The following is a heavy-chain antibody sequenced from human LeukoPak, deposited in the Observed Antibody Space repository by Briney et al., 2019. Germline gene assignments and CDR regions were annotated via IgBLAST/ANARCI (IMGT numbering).Heavy chain of an antibody. CDR3: AKSDYGYYFDY. Sequence: GGSLRLSCAASGFTFSTYAMNWVRQAPGKGLEWVSAVTASGVDTFYADSVKGRFTVSRDNSKNTLYLHMNSLRAEDTAVYYCAKSDYGYYFDYWGQGILVTVSS. CDR1: GFTFSTYA. V-gene: IGHV3-23*01. CDR2: VTASGVDT. J-gene: IGHJ4*02. D-gene: IGHD4-17*01.